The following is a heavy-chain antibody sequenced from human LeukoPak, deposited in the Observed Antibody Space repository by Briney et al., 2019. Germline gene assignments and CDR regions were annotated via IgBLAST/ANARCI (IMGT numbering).Heavy chain of an antibody. Sequence: GGSLRLSCAASGFTFSSYAMSWVRQAPGKGLEWVSAISGSGGSTYYADSVKGRFTISRDNSKNTLYLQMNSLRAEDTAVYYCATPGYSSSRYKPFFDYWGQGTLVTVSS. J-gene: IGHJ4*02. CDR1: GFTFSSYA. D-gene: IGHD6-13*01. CDR2: ISGSGGST. CDR3: ATPGYSSSRYKPFFDY. V-gene: IGHV3-23*01.